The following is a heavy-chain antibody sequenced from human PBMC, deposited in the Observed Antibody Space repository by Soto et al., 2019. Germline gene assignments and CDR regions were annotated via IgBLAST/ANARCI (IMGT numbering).Heavy chain of an antibody. J-gene: IGHJ2*01. Sequence: QVQLVESGGGLVKPGGSLRLSCAASGFTFSDYYMSWIRQAPGKGLEWVSYINSSSSYTNYADSVQGRFTISRDNAKTSLYLQMNSLRAEDTAMYYCARIIAAAGGRRYFDLWGRGTLVTVSS. CDR2: INSSSSYT. CDR3: ARIIAAAGGRRYFDL. CDR1: GFTFSDYY. D-gene: IGHD6-13*01. V-gene: IGHV3-11*05.